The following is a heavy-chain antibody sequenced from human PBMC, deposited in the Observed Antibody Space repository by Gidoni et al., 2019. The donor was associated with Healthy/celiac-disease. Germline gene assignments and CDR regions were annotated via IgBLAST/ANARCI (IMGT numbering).Heavy chain of an antibody. CDR3: ARGGTVVTPGVVDY. J-gene: IGHJ4*02. CDR2: IYTSGST. D-gene: IGHD2-21*02. V-gene: IGHV4-61*02. CDR1: GGSISSGSYY. Sequence: QVQLQESGPGLVKPSQTLSLTCTVSGGSISSGSYYWSWIRQPAGKGLEWIGRIYTSGSTNYNPSLKSRVTISVDTSKNQFSLKLSSVTAADTAVYYCARGGTVVTPGVVDYWGQGTLVTVSS.